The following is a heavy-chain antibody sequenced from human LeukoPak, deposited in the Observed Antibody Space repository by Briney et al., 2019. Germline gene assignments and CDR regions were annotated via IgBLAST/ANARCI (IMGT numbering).Heavy chain of an antibody. CDR1: GFTVSTKY. V-gene: IGHV3-53*01. J-gene: IGHJ4*02. CDR2: IYSVGTT. CDR3: AREGFFDY. Sequence: GGSLRLSCAASGFTVSTKYMSWVRQAPGKGLEWVSVIYSVGTTYYADSVEGRFTISRDNSKNTVFLQMNSLRADDTAVYYCAREGFFDYWGQGTLVTVSS.